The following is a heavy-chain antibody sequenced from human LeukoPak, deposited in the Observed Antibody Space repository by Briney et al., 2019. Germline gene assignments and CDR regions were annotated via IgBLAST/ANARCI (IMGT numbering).Heavy chain of an antibody. D-gene: IGHD3-16*01. Sequence: GGSLRLSCAASGFTFDDYAMHWVRQAPGKGLGWVSGISWNSGSIGYADSVKGRFTISRDNAKNSLYLQMNSLRAEDTALYYCAKDRDPHSPWGGHYFDYWGQGTLVTVSS. J-gene: IGHJ4*02. V-gene: IGHV3-9*01. CDR3: AKDRDPHSPWGGHYFDY. CDR2: ISWNSGSI. CDR1: GFTFDDYA.